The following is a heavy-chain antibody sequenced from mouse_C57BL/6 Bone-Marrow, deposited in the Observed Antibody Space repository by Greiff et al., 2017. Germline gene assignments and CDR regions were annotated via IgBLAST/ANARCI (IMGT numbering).Heavy chain of an antibody. J-gene: IGHJ1*03. Sequence: VQLQQSGAELVRPGASVKLSCTASGFNIKDDYMHWVKQRPEQGLEWIGWIDPENGDTEYASKFQGKATITADTSSNTAYLQLSSLTSEDTAVYYCTLYYDYDVDWYFGVWGTGTTVTVSS. CDR1: GFNIKDDY. D-gene: IGHD2-4*01. CDR3: TLYYDYDVDWYFGV. V-gene: IGHV14-4*01. CDR2: IDPENGDT.